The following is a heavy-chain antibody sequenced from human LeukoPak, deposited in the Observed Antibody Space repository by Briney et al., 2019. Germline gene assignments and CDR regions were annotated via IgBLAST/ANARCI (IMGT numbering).Heavy chain of an antibody. V-gene: IGHV5-10-1*01. D-gene: IGHD3-10*01. Sequence: GDSLKISCKGSGHSLTSYWISWVRQMPGRGLEWMGRIDPSDSYTNYSPSFQGHVTISADKSISTAYLQWSSLTASDTAMYYCARTSWFGVDYWGQGTLVTVSS. J-gene: IGHJ4*02. CDR2: IDPSDSYT. CDR3: ARTSWFGVDY. CDR1: GHSLTSYW.